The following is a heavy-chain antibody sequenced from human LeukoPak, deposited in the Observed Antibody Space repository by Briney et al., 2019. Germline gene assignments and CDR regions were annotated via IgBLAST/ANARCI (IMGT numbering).Heavy chain of an antibody. J-gene: IGHJ4*02. CDR2: INPTGGST. CDR3: ARGTHIDSSGYYAGHFDY. D-gene: IGHD3-22*01. Sequence: GASVKVSCKASGYTFTTYYMHCVRQAPGQGLEWIGIINPTGGSTYYAQKFLGRVTMTRDTSTSTVYMDLSSLRSEDTAVYYCARGTHIDSSGYYAGHFDYWGQGTLVTVSS. V-gene: IGHV1-46*01. CDR1: GYTFTTYY.